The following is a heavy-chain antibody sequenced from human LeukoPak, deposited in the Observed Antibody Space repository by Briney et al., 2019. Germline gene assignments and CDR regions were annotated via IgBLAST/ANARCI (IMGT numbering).Heavy chain of an antibody. D-gene: IGHD6-13*01. J-gene: IGHJ2*01. Sequence: GVSLRLSCAASGFTFSTYWMHWVRQIPGKGLVWVSRIHLDGTSTHYADSVRGRFSISRENAEDTLYLQMNSLRAEDTAIYYCAREQEAAGNWFFDLWGRGTLVTDSP. CDR3: AREQEAAGNWFFDL. CDR2: IHLDGTST. V-gene: IGHV3-74*01. CDR1: GFTFSTYW.